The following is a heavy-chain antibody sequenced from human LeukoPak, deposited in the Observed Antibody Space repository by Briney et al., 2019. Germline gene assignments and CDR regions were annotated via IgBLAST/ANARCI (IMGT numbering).Heavy chain of an antibody. J-gene: IGHJ4*02. Sequence: PGGSLRLSCAASGLTVSSNYMSWVRQAPGKGLEWISVIYSGGDTYYAESVKGRFTISRDNSKNTLYLQMNRLRVEDTAVYYCSRRPDYGGTPTFDNWGQGTPVTVSS. CDR1: GLTVSSNY. CDR2: IYSGGDT. CDR3: SRRPDYGGTPTFDN. V-gene: IGHV3-66*01. D-gene: IGHD4-23*01.